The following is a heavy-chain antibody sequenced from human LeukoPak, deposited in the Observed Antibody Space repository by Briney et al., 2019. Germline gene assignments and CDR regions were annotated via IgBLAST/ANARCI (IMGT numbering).Heavy chain of an antibody. V-gene: IGHV4-59*01. Sequence: SETLSLTCTVSGGSISSYYWSWIRQPPGKGLEWIGYIYYSGSTNYNASLKSRVTISVDTSKNQFSLKLSSVTAADTAVYYCASQIRTTGRRGYFDYWGQGTLVTVSS. J-gene: IGHJ4*02. CDR1: GGSISSYY. D-gene: IGHD1-1*01. CDR3: ASQIRTTGRRGYFDY. CDR2: IYYSGST.